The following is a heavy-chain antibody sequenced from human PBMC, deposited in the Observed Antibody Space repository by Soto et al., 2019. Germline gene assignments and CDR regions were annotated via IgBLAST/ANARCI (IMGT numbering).Heavy chain of an antibody. Sequence: QVQLVQSGAEVKKPGASVKVSCKASGYTFTGYYMHWVRQAPGQGLEWMGWINPNSGGTNYAQKFQGWVTMTRDTSISKAYMELSRLRSDDTAVYYCARERRGRAAAGIGNWFDPWGQGTLVTVSS. V-gene: IGHV1-2*04. CDR3: ARERRGRAAAGIGNWFDP. D-gene: IGHD6-13*01. CDR1: GYTFTGYY. J-gene: IGHJ5*02. CDR2: INPNSGGT.